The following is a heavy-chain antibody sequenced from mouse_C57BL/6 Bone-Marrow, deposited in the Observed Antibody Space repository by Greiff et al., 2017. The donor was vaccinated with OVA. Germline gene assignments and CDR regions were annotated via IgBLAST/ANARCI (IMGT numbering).Heavy chain of an antibody. CDR2: IYPSDSET. CDR3: ARGGYGGGCWYFDV. CDR1: GYTFTSYW. V-gene: IGHV1-61*01. D-gene: IGHD2-2*01. J-gene: IGHJ1*03. Sequence: QVQLKQPGAELVRPGSSVKLSCKASGYTFTSYWMDWVKQRPGQGLEWIGNIYPSDSETHYNQKFKDKATLTVDKSSSTAYMQLSSLTSEDSAVYYCARGGYGGGCWYFDVWGTGTTVTVSS.